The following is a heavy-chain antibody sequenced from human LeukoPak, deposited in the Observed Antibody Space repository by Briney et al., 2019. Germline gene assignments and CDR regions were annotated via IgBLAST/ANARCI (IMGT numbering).Heavy chain of an antibody. D-gene: IGHD4-17*01. CDR2: INGSGGST. J-gene: IGHJ4*02. V-gene: IGHV3-23*01. CDR1: GFTFSSYA. CDR3: AKDQRSGDYALDY. Sequence: GGPLTLSCAAFGFTFSSYAMSWVRQPPGKGLEWISAINGSGGSTYYADSMSRRFTISRNNTKNMPYMQMNSLRAEDTAVYYCAKDQRSGDYALDYWGQGTLVTVSS.